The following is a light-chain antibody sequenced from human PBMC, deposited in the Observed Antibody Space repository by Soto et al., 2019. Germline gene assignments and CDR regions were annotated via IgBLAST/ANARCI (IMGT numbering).Light chain of an antibody. Sequence: DVQMTQSPSSLSASVGDRVTITCRASQSVSIYLNWYQQKPGKAPNLLISAASSLQSGVPSRFSGSGSGTDFTLTISSLKPEDFATYYCRQSYSTPRTFGQGTKVDIK. CDR1: QSVSIY. CDR3: RQSYSTPRT. J-gene: IGKJ1*01. V-gene: IGKV1-39*01. CDR2: AAS.